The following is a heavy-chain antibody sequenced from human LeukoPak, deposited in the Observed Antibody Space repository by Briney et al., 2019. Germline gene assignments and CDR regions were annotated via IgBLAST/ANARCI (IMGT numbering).Heavy chain of an antibody. Sequence: SETLSLTCSVSGGSISSSSYYWGWIRQAPGKGLEWIGEINYGGSTNYNPSLKSRVTISVDTSKNQFSLKLTSVTAADTAVYYCARRYGDYYSWGQGNLVTVSS. CDR1: GGSISSSSYY. D-gene: IGHD3-22*01. J-gene: IGHJ4*02. CDR2: INYGGST. V-gene: IGHV4-39*07. CDR3: ARRYGDYYS.